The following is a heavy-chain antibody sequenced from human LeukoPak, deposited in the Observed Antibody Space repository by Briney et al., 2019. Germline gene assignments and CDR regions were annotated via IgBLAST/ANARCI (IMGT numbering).Heavy chain of an antibody. J-gene: IGHJ4*02. CDR2: IIPILGIA. D-gene: IGHD3-22*01. V-gene: IGHV1-69*04. CDR1: GGTFSSYA. Sequence: SVKVSCKASGGTFSSYAISWVRQAPGQGLEWMGRIIPILGIANYAQKFQGRVTITADKSTSTAYMELGSLRSEDTAVYYCARYHNYYDSSGYPPHFDYWGQGTLVTVSS. CDR3: ARYHNYYDSSGYPPHFDY.